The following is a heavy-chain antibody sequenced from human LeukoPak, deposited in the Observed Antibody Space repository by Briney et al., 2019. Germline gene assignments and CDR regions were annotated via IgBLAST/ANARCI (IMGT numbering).Heavy chain of an antibody. J-gene: IGHJ4*02. CDR1: GYSFSSYW. CDR2: IYPGDSDT. D-gene: IGHD4-17*01. V-gene: IGHV5-51*01. Sequence: GESLKISCKGLGYSFSSYWNAWVRQRPGKGLEWMGIIYPGDSDTRYSPSFQGQVTISADKSSNTAYLQWSSLKASDTAMYYCARSPHGDYHVRFDYWGQGTLVTVSS. CDR3: ARSPHGDYHVRFDY.